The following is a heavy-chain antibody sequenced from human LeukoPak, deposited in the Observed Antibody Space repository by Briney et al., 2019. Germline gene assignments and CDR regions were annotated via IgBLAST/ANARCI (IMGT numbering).Heavy chain of an antibody. CDR2: ISSDGSNK. Sequence: GGSLRLSCAASGFTFSVYGMHWVRQAPGKGLEWVAFISSDGSNKYYADSVKGRFTISRDNSKNTVYLQMNSLRDVDTAVYYCARTYSSGPGTGISYWGQGTLVTVSS. J-gene: IGHJ4*02. CDR3: ARTYSSGPGTGISY. D-gene: IGHD6-19*01. CDR1: GFTFSVYG. V-gene: IGHV3-30*03.